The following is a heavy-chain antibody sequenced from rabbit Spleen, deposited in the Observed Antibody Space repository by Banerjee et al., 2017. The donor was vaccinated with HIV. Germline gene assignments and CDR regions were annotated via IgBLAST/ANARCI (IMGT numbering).Heavy chain of an antibody. Sequence: QSLEESGGDLVKPGASLTLTCTASGVSFSSNYDMCWVRQAPGKGLEWVACAYGGSRGSTYYASWAKGRFTISKTSSTTVTLQMTSLTAADTATYFCARDTGTSFSTYGMDLWGPGTLVTVS. CDR3: ARDTGTSFSTYGMDL. J-gene: IGHJ6*01. D-gene: IGHD8-1*01. CDR1: GVSFSSNYD. CDR2: AYGGSRGST. V-gene: IGHV1S40*01.